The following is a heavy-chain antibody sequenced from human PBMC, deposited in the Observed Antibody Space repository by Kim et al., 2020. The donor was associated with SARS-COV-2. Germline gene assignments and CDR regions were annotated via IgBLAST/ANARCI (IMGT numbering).Heavy chain of an antibody. V-gene: IGHV3-21*01. CDR1: GFTFSAYS. J-gene: IGHJ4*02. D-gene: IGHD1-26*01. CDR3: AREGVGAFFDY. CDR2: ISSTSFFI. Sequence: GGSLRLSCAASGFTFSAYSMNWVRQAPGKGLEWVSSISSTSFFIHYVDSVKGRFTISRDNAKNSLFLQMDSLRAEDTAVYYCAREGVGAFFDYWGQGTRVTVSS.